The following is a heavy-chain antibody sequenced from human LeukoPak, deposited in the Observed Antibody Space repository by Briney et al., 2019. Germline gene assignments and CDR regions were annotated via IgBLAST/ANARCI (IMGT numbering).Heavy chain of an antibody. CDR1: GFTFSNAW. Sequence: PGGSLRLSCAASGFTFSNAWMNWARQAPGKGLEWVGHIKSKTDDGTTDYAAPVKGRFTISRDDSKNTLYLQMNSLKTEDTAVYYCTTLYCSTTYCYGYFDLWGRGTVVTVSS. CDR2: IKSKTDDGTT. V-gene: IGHV3-15*01. CDR3: TTLYCSTTYCYGYFDL. J-gene: IGHJ2*01. D-gene: IGHD2-2*01.